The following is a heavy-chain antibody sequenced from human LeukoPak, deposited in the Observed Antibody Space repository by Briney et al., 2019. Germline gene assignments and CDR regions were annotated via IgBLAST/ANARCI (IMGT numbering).Heavy chain of an antibody. V-gene: IGHV1-2*06. CDR1: GYTFTGYY. J-gene: IGHJ4*02. Sequence: GASXXVSCKASGYTFTGYYMHWVRQAPGRGLEWMGRINPNSGGTNYAQKFQGRVTMTRDTSISTAYMELSRLRSDDTAVYYCARASSGWYGDFDYWGQGTLVTVSS. CDR3: ARASSGWYGDFDY. D-gene: IGHD6-19*01. CDR2: INPNSGGT.